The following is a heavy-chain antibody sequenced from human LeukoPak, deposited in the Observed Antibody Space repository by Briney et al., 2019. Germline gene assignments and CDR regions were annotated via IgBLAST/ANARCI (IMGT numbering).Heavy chain of an antibody. D-gene: IGHD3-3*01. CDR3: ARDLGYDFRSAYPKYYMDV. CDR1: GDSINSGYYY. CDR2: MYSSGST. Sequence: SETLSLTCTVSGDSINSGYYYWSWIRLPAGKGLEWIGRMYSSGSTNYNPSLKSRATISVDTSKNQFSLKLRSVTAADTAVYYCARDLGYDFRSAYPKYYMDVWGKGTTVTVSS. J-gene: IGHJ6*03. V-gene: IGHV4-61*02.